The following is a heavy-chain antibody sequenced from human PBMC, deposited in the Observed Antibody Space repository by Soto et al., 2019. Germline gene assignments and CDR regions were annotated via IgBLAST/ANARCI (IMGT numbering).Heavy chain of an antibody. J-gene: IGHJ4*02. V-gene: IGHV3-74*01. CDR2: INSDGSST. Sequence: PGGSLRLSCAASGFTFSSYLMHWVRQAPGKGLLWVSRINSDGSSTSYADSVKGRFTISRDNAKNTLYLQMNSLRAEDTAVYYCVKEAISGWPNFDSWGQGTLVTVSS. D-gene: IGHD6-19*01. CDR3: VKEAISGWPNFDS. CDR1: GFTFSSYL.